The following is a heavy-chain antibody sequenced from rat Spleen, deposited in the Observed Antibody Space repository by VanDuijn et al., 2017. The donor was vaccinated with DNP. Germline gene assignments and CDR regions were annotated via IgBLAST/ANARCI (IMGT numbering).Heavy chain of an antibody. CDR2: IIYDPSRT. Sequence: EVQLVESGGGLVQPGRSLKLSCAASGFTFSDYNMAWVRQAPKKGLEWVATIIYDPSRTYYRDSVKGRFTISRHNADSTSYLQMDSLGSEDTATYYCALLQWSPSCILGAWGQGTSVTVSS. D-gene: IGHD1-1*01. J-gene: IGHJ4*01. CDR1: GFTFSDYN. V-gene: IGHV5S10*01. CDR3: ALLQWSPSCILGA.